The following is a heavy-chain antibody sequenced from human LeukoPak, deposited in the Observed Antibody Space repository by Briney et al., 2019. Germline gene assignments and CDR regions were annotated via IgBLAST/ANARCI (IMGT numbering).Heavy chain of an antibody. V-gene: IGHV3-7*01. D-gene: IGHD6-13*01. CDR2: IKQDGSEK. Sequence: PGGSLRLSCAASGFTFSSYWMSWVRQAPGKGLEWVANIKQDGSEKYYVDSVKGRFTISRDNAKNSLYLQMNSLRAEDTAVYYCARGLEYSSSWYQNYFDYWGQGTLVTVSS. CDR1: GFTFSSYW. J-gene: IGHJ4*02. CDR3: ARGLEYSSSWYQNYFDY.